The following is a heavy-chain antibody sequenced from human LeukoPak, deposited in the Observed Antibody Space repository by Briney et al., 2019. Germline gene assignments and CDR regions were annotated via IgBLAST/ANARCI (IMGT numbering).Heavy chain of an antibody. J-gene: IGHJ6*03. Sequence: GGTLRLSCAASGFTFSSYGMSWVRQAPGKGLEWVSAISGSGGSTYYADSVKGRFTISRDNSKNTLYLQMNSLRAEDTAVCYCAKDRYSSSWNYYYYYYYMDVWGKGTTVTISS. D-gene: IGHD6-13*01. CDR1: GFTFSSYG. CDR3: AKDRYSSSWNYYYYYYYMDV. CDR2: ISGSGGST. V-gene: IGHV3-23*01.